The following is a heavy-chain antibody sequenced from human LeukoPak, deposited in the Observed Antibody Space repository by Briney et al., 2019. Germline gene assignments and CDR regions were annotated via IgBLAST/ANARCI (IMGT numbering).Heavy chain of an antibody. CDR2: IYWNDDK. CDR1: GFSLRTSGMC. Sequence: SGPTLVNPTQTLTLTCTFSGFSLRTSGMCVSWIRQPPGKALEWLALIYWNDDKRYSPSLKSRLTITKDTSKNQVVLTMTNMDPVDTATYYCAHLDYYDSSGYYSNLHNWFDPWGQGTLVTVSS. CDR3: AHLDYYDSSGYYSNLHNWFDP. V-gene: IGHV2-5*08. D-gene: IGHD3-22*01. J-gene: IGHJ5*02.